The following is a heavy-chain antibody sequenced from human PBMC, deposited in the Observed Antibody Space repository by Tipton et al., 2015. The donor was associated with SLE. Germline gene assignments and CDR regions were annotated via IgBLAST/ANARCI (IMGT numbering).Heavy chain of an antibody. J-gene: IGHJ4*02. CDR1: GDSITDYY. Sequence: TLSLTCTVSGDSITDYYWSWIRQPPGKGLEWIGFIYTSGSTNYNPSLKSRVTISVDTSKNQFSLTLSSVTAADTAVYYCARGAPSGYHFDCWGQGTLVTVSS. CDR3: ARGAPSGYHFDC. CDR2: IYTSGST. D-gene: IGHD3-22*01. V-gene: IGHV4-4*08.